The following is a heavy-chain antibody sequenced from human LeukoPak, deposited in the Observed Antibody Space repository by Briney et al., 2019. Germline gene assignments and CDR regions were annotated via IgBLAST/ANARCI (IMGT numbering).Heavy chain of an antibody. D-gene: IGHD6-13*01. J-gene: IGHJ4*02. CDR3: AKEYGSCFDY. Sequence: GGSLRLSCAASGFTFSSYAMSWVRQAPGKGLEWVSGIIGSGDDTYYADSVKGRFTISRDNSKNTLYLQMNSLRAEDTAVYYCAKEYGSCFDYWGQGTLVTVSS. CDR1: GFTFSSYA. CDR2: IIGSGDDT. V-gene: IGHV3-23*01.